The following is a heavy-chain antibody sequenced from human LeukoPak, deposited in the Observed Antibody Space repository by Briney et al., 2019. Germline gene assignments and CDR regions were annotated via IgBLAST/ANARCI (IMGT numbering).Heavy chain of an antibody. J-gene: IGHJ4*02. CDR1: GFTFSTYN. V-gene: IGHV3-21*01. CDR3: ARDPSRWELLNFDY. CDR2: ISSSGSYV. D-gene: IGHD1-26*01. Sequence: PGGSLRLSCTASGFTFSTYNMNWARQAPGKGLEWVSSISSSGSYVYYADSLKGRFTVSRDNAKDSLYLQMNSLRAEDTAVYYCARDPSRWELLNFDYWGQGTLVTVSS.